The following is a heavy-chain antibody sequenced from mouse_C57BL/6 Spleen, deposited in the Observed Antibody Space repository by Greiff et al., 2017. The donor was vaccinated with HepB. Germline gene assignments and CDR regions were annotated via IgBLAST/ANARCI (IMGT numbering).Heavy chain of an antibody. D-gene: IGHD3-2*02. J-gene: IGHJ4*01. CDR3: ARERLNYAMDY. Sequence: EVQLQQSEGGLVQPGSSMKLSCTASGFTFSDYYMAWVRQVPEKGLEWVANINYDGSSTYYLDSLKSRFIISRDNAKNILYLQMSSLKSEDTATYYCARERLNYAMDYWGQGTSVTVSS. CDR2: INYDGSST. V-gene: IGHV5-16*01. CDR1: GFTFSDYY.